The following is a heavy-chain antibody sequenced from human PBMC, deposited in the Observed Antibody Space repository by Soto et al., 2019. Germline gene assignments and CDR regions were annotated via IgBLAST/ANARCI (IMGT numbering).Heavy chain of an antibody. CDR2: TYYRSKWFN. J-gene: IGHJ4*02. Sequence: SQTLSLTCAISGDSVSSNSAAWNWIRQSPLRGLEWLGRTYYRSKWFNEYAVSVKSRVTINPDTSKNQFSLQLDSVTPEDTAVYYCARSGIITAGSMAHEYWGQGTQVTVSS. D-gene: IGHD6-13*01. CDR1: GDSVSSNSAA. CDR3: ARSGIITAGSMAHEY. V-gene: IGHV6-1*01.